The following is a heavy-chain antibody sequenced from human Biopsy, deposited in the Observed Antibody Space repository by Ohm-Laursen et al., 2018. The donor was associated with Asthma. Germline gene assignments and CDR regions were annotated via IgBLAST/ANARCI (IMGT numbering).Heavy chain of an antibody. CDR1: SGSITSGGYY. Sequence: SDTLSLTCTVSSGSITSGGYYWTWIRQHPRKGLEWIGFIYYSGSTYYNPSLKSRVIISIDTSKNQFSLKLSSVTAADTAVYYCARAQDYYDSRGYYRSFDYWGQGTLVTVSS. CDR2: IYYSGST. J-gene: IGHJ4*02. V-gene: IGHV4-31*03. D-gene: IGHD3-22*01. CDR3: ARAQDYYDSRGYYRSFDY.